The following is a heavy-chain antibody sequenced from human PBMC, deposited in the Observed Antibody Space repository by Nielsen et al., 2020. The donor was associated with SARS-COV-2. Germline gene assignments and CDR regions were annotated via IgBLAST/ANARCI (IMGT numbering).Heavy chain of an antibody. CDR2: ISASGAST. Sequence: GESLKISCAASGFTFSNYVMNWVRQSPGKGLEWVSAISASGASTYYADSVKGRFTISRDNSKNTLYLQMNSLGIEDTAVYYCAAKYGGEWLAVFDYWGQGTQVTVSS. CDR3: AAKYGGEWLAVFDY. CDR1: GFTFSNYV. J-gene: IGHJ4*01. V-gene: IGHV3-23*01. D-gene: IGHD6-19*01.